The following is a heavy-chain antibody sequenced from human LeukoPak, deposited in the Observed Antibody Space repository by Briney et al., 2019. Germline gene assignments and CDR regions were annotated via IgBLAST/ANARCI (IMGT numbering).Heavy chain of an antibody. Sequence: SQTLSLTCAVSGGSISSGGYSWSWIRQPPGQGLEWIGYIYHSGSTYYNPSLKSRVTISVDRSKNQFSLKLSSVTAADTAVYYCARHPVTMYYFDYWGQGTLVTVSS. CDR2: IYHSGST. D-gene: IGHD4-17*01. CDR1: GGSISSGGYS. V-gene: IGHV4-30-2*01. CDR3: ARHPVTMYYFDY. J-gene: IGHJ4*02.